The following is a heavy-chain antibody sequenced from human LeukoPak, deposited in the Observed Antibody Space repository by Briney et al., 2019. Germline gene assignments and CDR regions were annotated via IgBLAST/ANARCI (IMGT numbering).Heavy chain of an antibody. CDR2: IDAYNGKT. CDR3: TRDPDGDYDFDY. D-gene: IGHD4-17*01. Sequence: ASVKVSCKAAGFTFTSYGISWVREAPGQVLEWMGWIDAYNGKTNYAKNFQGRITVTRDTSTKMAYMELRSLRSDDTAVYYCTRDPDGDYDFDYWGQGTLVTVSS. J-gene: IGHJ4*02. V-gene: IGHV1-18*01. CDR1: GFTFTSYG.